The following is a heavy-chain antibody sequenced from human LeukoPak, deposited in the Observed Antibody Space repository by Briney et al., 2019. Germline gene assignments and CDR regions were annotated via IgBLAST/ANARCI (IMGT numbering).Heavy chain of an antibody. CDR2: IYYSGST. J-gene: IGHJ4*02. D-gene: IGHD3-22*01. Sequence: SSETLSLTCTVSGGSISSYYWSWIRQPPGKGLEWIGYIYYSGSTNYNPSLKSRVTISIDTSKNQFSLKLSSVTAADTAVYYCARDTRSYDKSGFYYFDYWGQGTLVTVSS. V-gene: IGHV4-59*01. CDR3: ARDTRSYDKSGFYYFDY. CDR1: GGSISSYY.